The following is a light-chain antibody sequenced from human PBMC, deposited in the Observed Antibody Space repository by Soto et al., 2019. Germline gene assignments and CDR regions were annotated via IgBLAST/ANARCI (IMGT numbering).Light chain of an antibody. CDR1: SSNIGSNT. Sequence: QSVLTQPPSASGTPGQRVTISCSGSSSNIGSNTVNWYQQLPGTAPKLIIYTNNQRPSGVPGRFSGSKSGTSASLAISGLQAEDEADYYCAAWDDSLNAVVFGGGTKLTVL. V-gene: IGLV1-44*01. CDR2: TNN. CDR3: AAWDDSLNAVV. J-gene: IGLJ2*01.